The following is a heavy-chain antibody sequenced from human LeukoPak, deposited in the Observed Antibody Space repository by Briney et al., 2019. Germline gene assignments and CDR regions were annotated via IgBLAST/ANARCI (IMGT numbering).Heavy chain of an antibody. CDR2: ISGSGGST. D-gene: IGHD3-22*01. CDR1: GFTFSNYA. Sequence: GGSLRLSCAASGFTFSNYAMTWVRQAPGKGLEWVSTISGSGGSTYYADSVKGRFTISRDSSKNTLYLQMIGLRAEDTAVYYCAIYHYDSGGYVTWGQGTMVTVSS. V-gene: IGHV3-23*01. CDR3: AIYHYDSGGYVT. J-gene: IGHJ3*01.